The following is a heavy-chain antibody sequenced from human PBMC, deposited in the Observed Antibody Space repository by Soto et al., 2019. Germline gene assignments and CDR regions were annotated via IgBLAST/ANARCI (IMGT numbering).Heavy chain of an antibody. Sequence: EVQLVESGGGLVQPGGSLRLSCAASGFTFSSFWMSWAGQAPGKGLEWVANIKQDGSEKYYVDSVKGRFTISRDNAKNSLYLQMNSLRAEDTAVYYCARASGSSWVDYWGQGTLVTVSS. D-gene: IGHD6-13*01. J-gene: IGHJ4*02. CDR2: IKQDGSEK. CDR1: GFTFSSFW. V-gene: IGHV3-7*03. CDR3: ARASGSSWVDY.